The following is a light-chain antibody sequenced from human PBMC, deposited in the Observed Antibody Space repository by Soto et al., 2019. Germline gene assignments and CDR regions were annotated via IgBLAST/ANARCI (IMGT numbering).Light chain of an antibody. CDR3: AAWDDRLSGQV. Sequence: QSVLTQPPSASGTPGQRVTISCSGSSSNIGSNYVYWYQQLPGTAPKLLIYRNNQRPSGVPDRFSGSKSGTSACLAISGLRSEDEADYYCAAWDDRLSGQVFGGGSKLTVL. V-gene: IGLV1-47*01. J-gene: IGLJ2*01. CDR1: SSNIGSNY. CDR2: RNN.